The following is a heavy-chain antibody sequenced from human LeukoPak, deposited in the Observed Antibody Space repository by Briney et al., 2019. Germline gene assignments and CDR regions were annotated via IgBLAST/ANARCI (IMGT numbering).Heavy chain of an antibody. CDR2: KNQDGSEK. Sequence: GESLRHSCEASGFTFSTSWMSWARQAPGKGLECVANKNQDGSEKYYVDSVKGRFTISRDNAKNSLYLQMNSLRADDTAVYYCANDSSANYWGQGTLVTVSS. V-gene: IGHV3-7*02. CDR3: ANDSSANY. J-gene: IGHJ4*02. D-gene: IGHD3-22*01. CDR1: GFTFSTSW.